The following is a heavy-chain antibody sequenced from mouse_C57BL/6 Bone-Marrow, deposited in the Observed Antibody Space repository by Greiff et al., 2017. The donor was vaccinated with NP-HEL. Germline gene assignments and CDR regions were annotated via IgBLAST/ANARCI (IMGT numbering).Heavy chain of an antibody. CDR3: ARSGYYGSSGGFWYFDV. J-gene: IGHJ1*03. CDR2: INPNNGGT. CDR1: GYTFTDYY. Sequence: EVQLQQSGPELVKPGASVKISCKASGYTFTDYYMNWVKQSHGKSLEWIGDINPNNGGTSYIQKFKGKATLTVDKSSSTAYMELRSLTSEDSAVYYCARSGYYGSSGGFWYFDVWGTGTTVTVSS. D-gene: IGHD1-1*01. V-gene: IGHV1-26*01.